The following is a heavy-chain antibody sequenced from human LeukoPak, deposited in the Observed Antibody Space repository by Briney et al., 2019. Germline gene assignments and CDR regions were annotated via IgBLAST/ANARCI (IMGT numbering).Heavy chain of an antibody. CDR1: GFTFSNAW. CDR2: ISSSSSTI. J-gene: IGHJ4*02. CDR3: ASRSKDQLLWFGEPDY. Sequence: GGSLRLSCAASGFTFSNAWMSWVRQAPGKGLEWVSYISSSSSTIYYADSVKGRFTISRDNAKNSLYLQMNSLRAEDTAVYYCASRSKDQLLWFGEPDYWGQGTLVTVSS. D-gene: IGHD3-10*01. V-gene: IGHV3-48*04.